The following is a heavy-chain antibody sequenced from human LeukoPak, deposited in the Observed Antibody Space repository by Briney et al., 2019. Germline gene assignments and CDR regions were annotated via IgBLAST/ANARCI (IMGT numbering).Heavy chain of an antibody. Sequence: SQTLSLTCAVSGASIGTGDFYWSWVRQPPGKTLEWIGYVHSTGDTYYNPSLESRLAISSDTSKSQFSLQLKSVTAADTAVYYCARGGLDGQCRAYCYNYPFDYWGQGILVTVSS. V-gene: IGHV4-30-4*01. CDR2: VHSTGDT. CDR1: GASIGTGDFY. D-gene: IGHD3-22*01. CDR3: ARGGLDGQCRAYCYNYPFDY. J-gene: IGHJ4*02.